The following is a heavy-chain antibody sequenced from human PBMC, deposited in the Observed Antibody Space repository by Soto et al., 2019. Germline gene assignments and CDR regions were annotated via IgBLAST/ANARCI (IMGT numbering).Heavy chain of an antibody. CDR1: GFTFSSYG. Sequence: GGSLRLSCAASGFTFSSYGMHWVRQAPGKGLEWVAVIWYDGSNKYYADSVKGRFTISRDNSKNTLYLQMNSLRAEDTAVYYCAKDRGLAVAGLADYWGQGTLVTVSS. V-gene: IGHV3-33*06. J-gene: IGHJ4*02. CDR2: IWYDGSNK. D-gene: IGHD6-19*01. CDR3: AKDRGLAVAGLADY.